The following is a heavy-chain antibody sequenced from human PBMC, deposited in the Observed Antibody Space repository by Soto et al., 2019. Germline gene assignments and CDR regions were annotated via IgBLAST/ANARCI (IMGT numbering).Heavy chain of an antibody. V-gene: IGHV4-31*03. CDR3: PRAIIGDYVRVGWFDP. CDR2: IYYSGST. J-gene: IGHJ5*02. CDR1: GGSISSGGYY. Sequence: PSETLSLTCTVSGGSISSGGYYWSWIRQHPGKGLEWIGYIYYSGSTYYNPSLKSRVTISVDTSKNQFSLKLSSVTAADTAVYYCPRAIIGDYVRVGWFDPWGQGTLVTVSS. D-gene: IGHD4-17*01.